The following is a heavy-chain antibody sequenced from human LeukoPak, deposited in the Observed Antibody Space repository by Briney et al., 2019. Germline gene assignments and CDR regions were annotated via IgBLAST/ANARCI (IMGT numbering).Heavy chain of an antibody. V-gene: IGHV4-39*07. D-gene: IGHD4-17*01. CDR3: ARVVVYSGYVVTTVTPDAFDI. Sequence: SETLSLTCTVSGGSISSSSYYWGWIRQPPGKGLEWIGSIYYSGSTYYNPSLKSRVTISVDTSKNQFSLKLSSVTAADTAVYYCARVVVYSGYVVTTVTPDAFDIWGQGTMVTVSS. CDR1: GGSISSSSYY. CDR2: IYYSGST. J-gene: IGHJ3*02.